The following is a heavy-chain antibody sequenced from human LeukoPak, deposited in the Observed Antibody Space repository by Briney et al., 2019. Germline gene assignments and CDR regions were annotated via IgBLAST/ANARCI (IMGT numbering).Heavy chain of an antibody. V-gene: IGHV3-30*03. Sequence: GGSLRLSCAASGFTFSSYGIHWVRQAPGKGLEWVAATSYDGSNKHYADSVKGRFIISRDNSENTLYLQMNSLRAEDTAVYYCARIGGDRDPFDYWGQGTLVTVSS. J-gene: IGHJ4*02. CDR3: ARIGGDRDPFDY. D-gene: IGHD2-21*02. CDR2: TSYDGSNK. CDR1: GFTFSSYG.